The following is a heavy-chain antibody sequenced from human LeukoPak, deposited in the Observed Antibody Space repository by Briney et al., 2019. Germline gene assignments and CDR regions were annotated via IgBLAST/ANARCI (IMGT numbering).Heavy chain of an antibody. Sequence: GASVKLSCKASGYTFTSYNTNWVRQATGQGLEWMGWMNPNSGNTGYAQKFQGRVTMTRNTSISTAYMELSSLRSEDTAVYYCARGQGNPRLYGYPYWGQGTLVSVSS. J-gene: IGHJ4*02. V-gene: IGHV1-8*01. D-gene: IGHD5-18*01. CDR2: MNPNSGNT. CDR1: GYTFTSYN. CDR3: ARGQGNPRLYGYPY.